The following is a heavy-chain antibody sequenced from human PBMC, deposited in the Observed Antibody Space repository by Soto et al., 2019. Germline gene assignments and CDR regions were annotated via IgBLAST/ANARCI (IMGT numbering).Heavy chain of an antibody. D-gene: IGHD6-13*01. CDR2: IDYSGTT. CDR3: ARRTNTAGGWFDS. V-gene: IGHV4-39*01. CDR1: GGSIISSSYH. Sequence: PSATLSLTFTVSGGSIISSSYHWGWIRPPPGKGLEWIGSIDYSGTTFYNASLNSRVTISADTSKDQFSLKLSSVTAADTALYYCARRTNTAGGWFDSWGQGALVTV. J-gene: IGHJ5*01.